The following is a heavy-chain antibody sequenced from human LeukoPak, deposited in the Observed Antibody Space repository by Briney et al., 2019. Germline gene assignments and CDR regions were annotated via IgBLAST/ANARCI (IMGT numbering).Heavy chain of an antibody. D-gene: IGHD2-2*01. J-gene: IGHJ2*01. CDR1: GFTFSNYW. CDR2: IKQDGSEK. Sequence: GGSLRLSCATSGFTFSNYWMAWVRQAPGKGLEWMGNIKQDGSEKYYVDSVKGRFTISRDNAKNSLYLQMNSLRAEDTAVYYCARDFRYQLLHWYFDLWGRGTLVTVSS. V-gene: IGHV3-7*05. CDR3: ARDFRYQLLHWYFDL.